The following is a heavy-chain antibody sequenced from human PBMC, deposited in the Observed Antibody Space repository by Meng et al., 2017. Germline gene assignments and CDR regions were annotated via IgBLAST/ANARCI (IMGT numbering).Heavy chain of an antibody. CDR2: INPNSGGT. Sequence: ASVKVSCKASGYTFTGYYMHWVRQAPGQGLEWMGRINPNSGGTNYAQKFQGRVTMTRDTSISTAYMELSRLRSDDTAVYYCARSTGGGQQLGFDYWGQGTLVTVSS. J-gene: IGHJ4*02. D-gene: IGHD6-13*01. CDR3: ARSTGGGQQLGFDY. CDR1: GYTFTGYY. V-gene: IGHV1-2*06.